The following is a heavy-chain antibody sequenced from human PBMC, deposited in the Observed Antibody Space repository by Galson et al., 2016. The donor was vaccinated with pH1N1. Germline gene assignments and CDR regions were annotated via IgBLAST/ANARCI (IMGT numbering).Heavy chain of an antibody. D-gene: IGHD2-15*01. V-gene: IGHV3-73*01. CDR1: GFAFGGSA. CDR2: IRSKPNYYGT. Sequence: LRLSCAASGFAFGGSAIHWVRQASGKGLEWVGRIRSKPNYYGTAYGASVTGRFTISRDDSQNTAHLQMNNLKTEDTAVYYCARGCSHFRCDPWGSWGPGTLVIVSP. CDR3: ARGCSHFRCDPWGS. J-gene: IGHJ5*02.